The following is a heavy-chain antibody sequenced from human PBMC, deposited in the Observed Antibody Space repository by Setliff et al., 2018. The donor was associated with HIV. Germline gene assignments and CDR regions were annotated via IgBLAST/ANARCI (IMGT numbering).Heavy chain of an antibody. CDR1: GGSFSGYS. V-gene: IGHV4-34*01. D-gene: IGHD1-1*01. Sequence: SETLSLTCVVSGGSFSGYSWSWIRQSPGKGLEWIGEISQSGTTHYNPSLKRRVTISEDTSKSQLSMKLTSVAAADTAIYHCARGKGGIDGPVEFDNWGQGTPVTVSS. CDR3: ARGKGGIDGPVEFDN. J-gene: IGHJ4*02. CDR2: ISQSGTT.